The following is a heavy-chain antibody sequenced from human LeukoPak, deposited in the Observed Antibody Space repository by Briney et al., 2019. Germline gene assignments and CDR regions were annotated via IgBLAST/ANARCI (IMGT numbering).Heavy chain of an antibody. CDR2: INHSGST. J-gene: IGHJ4*02. CDR3: ARHPFHYYDSSGTLDY. CDR1: GGSFSGYY. V-gene: IGHV4-34*01. Sequence: SETLSLTCAVYGGSFSGYYWSWIRQPPGKGLEWIGEINHSGSTNYNPSLKSRVTISVDTSKNQFSLKLSSVTAADTAVYYCARHPFHYYDSSGTLDYWGQGTLVTVSS. D-gene: IGHD3-22*01.